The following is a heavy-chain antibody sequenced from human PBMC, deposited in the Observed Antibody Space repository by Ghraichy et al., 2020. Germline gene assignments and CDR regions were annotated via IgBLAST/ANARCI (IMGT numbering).Heavy chain of an antibody. D-gene: IGHD6-13*01. CDR1: GFTFSSYA. Sequence: SCAASGFTFSSYAMSWVRQAPGKGLEWVSAIVESGGSTYYADSVKGRFTISRDNSKNTLDLQMNSLRVEDTAVYYCARRGQQRGYFDYWGQGTLVTVSS. CDR3: ARRGQQRGYFDY. J-gene: IGHJ4*02. V-gene: IGHV3-23*01. CDR2: IVESGGST.